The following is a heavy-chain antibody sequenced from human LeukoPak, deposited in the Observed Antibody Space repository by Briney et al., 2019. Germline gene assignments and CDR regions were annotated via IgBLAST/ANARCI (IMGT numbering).Heavy chain of an antibody. J-gene: IGHJ6*03. CDR1: GDSLSSYY. V-gene: IGHV4-59*01. Sequence: SETLSLTCSLSGDSLSSYYWSWIRQPPGKGLERIGYIYQWGSTNYNPSLKRRVTISVDTSKNQCSLKLSSVTAADTAVYYCARFGVVVPAAMGYYYYYYMDVWGKGTTVTASS. CDR3: ARFGVVVPAAMGYYYYYYMDV. CDR2: IYQWGST. D-gene: IGHD2-2*01.